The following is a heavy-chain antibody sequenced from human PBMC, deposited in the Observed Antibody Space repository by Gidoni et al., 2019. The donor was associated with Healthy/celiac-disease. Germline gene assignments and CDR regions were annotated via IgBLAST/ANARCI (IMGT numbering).Heavy chain of an antibody. CDR2: IFSNDEK. J-gene: IGHJ4*02. CDR3: ARIPLYYYDSSGQVVGYYFDY. CDR1: GFSLSNARMG. V-gene: IGHV2-26*01. Sequence: QVTLKESGPVLVKPTETLTLTCTVSGFSLSNARMGVSWIRQPPGKALEWLAHIFSNDEKSYSTSLKSRLTISKDTSKSQVVLTMTNMDPVDTATYYCARIPLYYYDSSGQVVGYYFDYWGQGTLVTVSS. D-gene: IGHD3-22*01.